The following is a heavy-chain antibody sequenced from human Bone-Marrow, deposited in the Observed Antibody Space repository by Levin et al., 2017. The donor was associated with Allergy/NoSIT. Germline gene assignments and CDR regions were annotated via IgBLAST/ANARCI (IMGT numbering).Heavy chain of an antibody. CDR3: ARHFSMAWSKWYLGL. CDR2: IYYSGST. CDR1: GGSISTTSHY. D-gene: IGHD5-24*01. V-gene: IGHV4-39*01. J-gene: IGHJ2*01. Sequence: NTSETLSLTCAVSGGSISTTSHYWGWVRQPPGKGLEWIGTIYYSGSTHYNPSLKSRVAISVDTSNNQLSLKPRSVTAADTAVYYCARHFSMAWSKWYLGLWGRGTLVTVSS.